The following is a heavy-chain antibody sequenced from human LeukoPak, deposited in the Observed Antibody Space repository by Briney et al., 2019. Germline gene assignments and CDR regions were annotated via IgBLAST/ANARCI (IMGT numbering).Heavy chain of an antibody. J-gene: IGHJ3*02. CDR1: GFTFSSYA. V-gene: IGHV3-23*01. CDR2: ISGSGGST. CDR3: ANGEWYDFWSGYYSKAPHDAFDI. Sequence: AGGSLRLSCAASGFTFSSYAMSWVRQAPGKGLEWVSAISGSGGSTYYADSVKGRFTISRDNSKNTLYLQMNSLRAEDTAVYYCANGEWYDFWSGYYSKAPHDAFDIWGQGTMVTVSS. D-gene: IGHD3-3*01.